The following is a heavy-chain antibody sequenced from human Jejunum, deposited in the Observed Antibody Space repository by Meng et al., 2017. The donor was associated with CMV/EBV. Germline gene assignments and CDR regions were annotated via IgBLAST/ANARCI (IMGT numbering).Heavy chain of an antibody. Sequence: NRKTEGKGREWIGKKKKREKKKKKRKKKRRVAMYVDTSRNQFYMKVTSMTAADTAVYYCASGTIRGFLHYWGQGTLVTVSS. CDR2: KKKREKK. D-gene: IGHD3-10*01. V-gene: IGHV4-30-2*05. CDR3: ASGTIRGFLHY. J-gene: IGHJ4*02.